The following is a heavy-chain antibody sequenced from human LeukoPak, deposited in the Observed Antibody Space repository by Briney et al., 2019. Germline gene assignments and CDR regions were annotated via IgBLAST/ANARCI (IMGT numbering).Heavy chain of an antibody. V-gene: IGHV3-23*01. CDR3: AKELRYFDLEPPFDY. Sequence: GGSLRLSCAASGISLSNYAMSWVRQAPGKGLEWVSEISGSGDTTYYADSVKGRFTLSRDNSKNMVYLQMNSLRAEDTAVYYCAKELRYFDLEPPFDYWGQGTLVTVSS. J-gene: IGHJ4*02. CDR1: GISLSNYA. CDR2: ISGSGDTT. D-gene: IGHD3-9*01.